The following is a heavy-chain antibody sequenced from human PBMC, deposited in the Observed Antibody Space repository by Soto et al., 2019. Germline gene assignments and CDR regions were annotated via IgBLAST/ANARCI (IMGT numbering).Heavy chain of an antibody. CDR3: ARHSCSSTSCYDWFDP. V-gene: IGHV5-51*01. J-gene: IGHJ5*02. CDR1: GYSFTSYW. CDR2: IYPGDSDT. D-gene: IGHD2-2*01. Sequence: GESLKISCKGSGYSFTSYWIGWVRQMPGKGLEWMGIIYPGDSDTRYSPSFQGQVTISADKSISTAYLQWSSLKASDTAMYYCARHSCSSTSCYDWFDPWGQGTLVTVSS.